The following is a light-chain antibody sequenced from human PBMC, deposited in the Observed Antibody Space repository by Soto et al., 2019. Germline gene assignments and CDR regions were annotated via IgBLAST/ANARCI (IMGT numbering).Light chain of an antibody. Sequence: DIQMTQSPSSLSASVVDRVTITFQASQDISTYLNWYLQKPGKAPKLLIYAASSLQSGVPPRFSGSGSETDFTLTISSLQPEDFATYSCQQSYSATWTFGQGTKV. J-gene: IGKJ1*01. V-gene: IGKV1-39*01. CDR3: QQSYSATWT. CDR1: QDISTY. CDR2: AAS.